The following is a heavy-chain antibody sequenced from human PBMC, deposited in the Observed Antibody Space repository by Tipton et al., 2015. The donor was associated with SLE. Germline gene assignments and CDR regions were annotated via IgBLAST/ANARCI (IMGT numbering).Heavy chain of an antibody. D-gene: IGHD4-17*01. CDR1: GFTFSSYG. V-gene: IGHV3-74*01. Sequence: GSLRLSCAASGFTFSSYGMHWVRQAPGKGLVWVSRINSDGSSTSYADSVKGRFTISRDNAKNTLYLQMNSLRAEDTAVYYCARPPDYGDYADAFDIWGQGTMVTVSS. CDR2: INSDGSST. J-gene: IGHJ3*02. CDR3: ARPPDYGDYADAFDI.